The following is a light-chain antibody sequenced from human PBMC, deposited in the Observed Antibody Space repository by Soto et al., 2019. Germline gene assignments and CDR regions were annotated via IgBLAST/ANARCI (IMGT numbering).Light chain of an antibody. CDR2: DAS. CDR1: QTVSSY. Sequence: EIVLTQSPATLSWSPGERATLCCWASQTVSSYLAWYQQKPGQAPRLLIYDASNRATGIPARFSGSGSGTDFTLTISSLEPEDFAVYYCQQRSNWPPITFGQGTRLEIK. V-gene: IGKV3-11*01. J-gene: IGKJ5*01. CDR3: QQRSNWPPIT.